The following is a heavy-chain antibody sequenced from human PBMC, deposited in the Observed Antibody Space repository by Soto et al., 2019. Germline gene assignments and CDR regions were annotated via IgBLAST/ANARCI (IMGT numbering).Heavy chain of an antibody. CDR1: GGSISSYY. J-gene: IGHJ3*02. CDR3: ASEGTYCSGGSCYSGRFGAFDI. V-gene: IGHV4-59*01. CDR2: IYYSGST. Sequence: SETLSLTCTVSGGSISSYYWSWIRQPPEKGLEWIGYIYYSGSTNYNPSLKSRVTISVDTSKNQFSLKLSSVAAADTAVYYRASEGTYCSGGSCYSGRFGAFDIWGQGTMVTVSS. D-gene: IGHD2-15*01.